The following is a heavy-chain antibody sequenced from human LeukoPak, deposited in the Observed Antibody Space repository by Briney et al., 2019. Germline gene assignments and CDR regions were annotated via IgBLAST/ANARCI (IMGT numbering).Heavy chain of an antibody. V-gene: IGHV4-30-2*01. J-gene: IGHJ4*02. CDR1: GGSISSGGYY. CDR3: ATAYGGYGDY. D-gene: IGHD2-21*01. Sequence: SETLSLTCTVSGGSISSGGYYWSWIRQPPGKGLEWIGYIYHSGSTYYNPSLESRVTISVDTSKRQFSLKLSSVTAADTAIYYCATAYGGYGDYWGQGTLVTVSS. CDR2: IYHSGST.